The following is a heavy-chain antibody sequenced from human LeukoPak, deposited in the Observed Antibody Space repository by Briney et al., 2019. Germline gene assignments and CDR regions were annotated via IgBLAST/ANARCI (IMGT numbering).Heavy chain of an antibody. J-gene: IGHJ5*02. CDR1: GYSISSGYY. V-gene: IGHV4-38-2*02. D-gene: IGHD3-10*01. Sequence: SETLSVTCAVSGYSISSGYYWGWIRQPPGKGLEWIGSIYHSGRTYYNPSLKSRVTISVDTSKNQFSLKLSSVTAADTAVYYCARDHLQVWFGDPRGPKSNWFDPWGQGTLVTVSS. CDR2: IYHSGRT. CDR3: ARDHLQVWFGDPRGPKSNWFDP.